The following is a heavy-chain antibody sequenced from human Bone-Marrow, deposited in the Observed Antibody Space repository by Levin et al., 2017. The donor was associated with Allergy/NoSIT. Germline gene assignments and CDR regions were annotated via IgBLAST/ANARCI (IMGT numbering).Heavy chain of an antibody. D-gene: IGHD3-9*01. J-gene: IGHJ4*02. CDR1: GGSINSTRHY. CDR3: ARQGEYINDWYVGAHFDS. CDR2: IYFTEST. V-gene: IGHV4-39*01. Sequence: SETLSLTCTVSGGSINSTRHYWGWVRQPPGKGLEWLGVIYFTESTYYNPSLRSRLTISVDTSKNQFSLRLISMTAADTAIYFCARQGEYINDWYVGAHFDSWGQGTLVAVSS.